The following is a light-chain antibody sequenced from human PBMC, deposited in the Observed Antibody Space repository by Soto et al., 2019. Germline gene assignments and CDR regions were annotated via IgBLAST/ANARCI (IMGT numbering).Light chain of an antibody. Sequence: QSALTQPASVSGSPGQSITISCTGTNSDVGGYDRVSWYQHHPGKAPKLLIFEVYNRPSGISDRFSGSKSGDTASLTISGLLAEDEDDYYCISYIPSTTTHVVFGGGTKLTVL. CDR3: ISYIPSTTTHVV. J-gene: IGLJ2*01. CDR2: EVY. CDR1: NSDVGGYDR. V-gene: IGLV2-14*01.